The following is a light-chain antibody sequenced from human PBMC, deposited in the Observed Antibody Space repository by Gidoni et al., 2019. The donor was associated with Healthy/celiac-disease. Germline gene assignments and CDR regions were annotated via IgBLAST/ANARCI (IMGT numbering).Light chain of an antibody. CDR3: QSYDSSSVV. J-gene: IGLJ2*01. CDR1: SSNIGAGYD. V-gene: IGLV1-40*01. Sequence: QSVLTQPPSVSGAPGQRVTISCPGSSSNIGAGYDVHWYQQLPGTAPKLLIYGNSNRPSGVPDRFSGSKSGTSASLAITGLQAEDEADYYCQSYDSSSVVFGGGTKLPVL. CDR2: GNS.